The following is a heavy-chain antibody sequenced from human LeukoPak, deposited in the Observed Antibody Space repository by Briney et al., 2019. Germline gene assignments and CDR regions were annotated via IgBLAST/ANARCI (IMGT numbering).Heavy chain of an antibody. CDR2: ISGSGGST. CDR3: AKGRYYYDSSDAFDI. Sequence: GGSLRLSCAASGFTFTNYAMSWVRQAPGKGLEWVSAISGSGGSTYYADSVKGRFTISRDNSRNTLFLQMNSLRAEDTAVYYCAKGRYYYDSSDAFDIWRQGTMVTVSS. CDR1: GFTFTNYA. J-gene: IGHJ3*02. V-gene: IGHV3-23*01. D-gene: IGHD3-22*01.